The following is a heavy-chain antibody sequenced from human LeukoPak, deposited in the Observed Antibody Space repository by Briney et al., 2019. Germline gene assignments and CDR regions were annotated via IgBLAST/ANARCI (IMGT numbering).Heavy chain of an antibody. Sequence: PGGSLRLSCAASGFTFSDYYMSWIRQAPGKGLEWVGFIRSKAYGGTTEYAASVKGRFTISRDDSKSIAYLQMNSLKTEDTAVYYCTRASGYGDSLFDYWGQGTLVTVSS. CDR1: GFTFSDYY. V-gene: IGHV3-49*03. CDR3: TRASGYGDSLFDY. D-gene: IGHD4-17*01. J-gene: IGHJ4*02. CDR2: IRSKAYGGTT.